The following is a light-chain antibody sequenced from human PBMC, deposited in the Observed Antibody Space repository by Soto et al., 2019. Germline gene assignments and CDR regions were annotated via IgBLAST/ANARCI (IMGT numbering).Light chain of an antibody. CDR2: NAA. Sequence: DIQMTQSPSTLSASVGDRVTITCRASQNINIWLAWYQQKPGKAPKLLFYNAAYLESGVPSRFSGSGSGTEFTLTSSILQPDDFAIYYCQQYNGDSRGFGQGTKVELK. CDR3: QQYNGDSRG. CDR1: QNINIW. J-gene: IGKJ1*01. V-gene: IGKV1-5*01.